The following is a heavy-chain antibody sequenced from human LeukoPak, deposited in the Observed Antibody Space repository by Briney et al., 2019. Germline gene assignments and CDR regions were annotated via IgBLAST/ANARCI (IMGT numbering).Heavy chain of an antibody. CDR1: GFAFGNYA. J-gene: IGHJ4*02. CDR2: IDSSGSYT. D-gene: IGHD4-17*01. V-gene: IGHV3-23*01. Sequence: GGSLTLSCAASGFAFGNYAMGWVRQAPGKGLEWVSSIDSSGSYTPSADSVKGRFTISRDNSENTVYLQMNSLRAEDTAVYSCAKISTVTANFDHWGQGTLVTVSS. CDR3: AKISTVTANFDH.